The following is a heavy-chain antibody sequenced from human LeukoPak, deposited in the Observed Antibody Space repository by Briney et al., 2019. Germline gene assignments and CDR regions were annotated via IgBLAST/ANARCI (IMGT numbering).Heavy chain of an antibody. J-gene: IGHJ4*02. CDR3: AREGYDILTGYPDY. D-gene: IGHD3-9*01. CDR2: INPNSGGT. CDR1: GYTFTGYY. V-gene: IGHV1-2*02. Sequence: ASVKVSCKASGYTFTGYYMHWVRQAPGQGLEWMGWINPNSGGTNYAQKFQGRVTMTRDTFISTAYMELSRLRFDDTAVYYCAREGYDILTGYPDYWGQGTLVTVSS.